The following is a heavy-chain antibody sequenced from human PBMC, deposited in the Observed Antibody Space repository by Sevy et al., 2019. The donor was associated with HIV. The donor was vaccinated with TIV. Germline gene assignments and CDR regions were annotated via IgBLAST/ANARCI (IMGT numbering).Heavy chain of an antibody. CDR2: INPNSGGT. J-gene: IGHJ4*02. CDR1: GYTFTGYY. CDR3: ASDLYGGKGY. D-gene: IGHD4-17*01. Sequence: ASVKVSCKASGYTFTGYYMHWVRQAPGQGLEWMGRINPNSGGTNYAQKFQGRVTMTRDTSISTAYMELSRLRSDDTAVYYSASDLYGGKGYWGQGTLVTVSS. V-gene: IGHV1-2*06.